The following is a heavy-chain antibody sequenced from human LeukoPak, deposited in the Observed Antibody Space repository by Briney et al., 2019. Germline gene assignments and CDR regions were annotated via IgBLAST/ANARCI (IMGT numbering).Heavy chain of an antibody. J-gene: IGHJ4*02. CDR2: INHSGST. CDR3: ARGLGYSYGYNRRPFDY. CDR1: GGAFSGYY. V-gene: IGHV4-34*01. D-gene: IGHD5-18*01. Sequence: SETLSLTCAVYGGAFSGYYWSWIRQPPGKGLEWIGEINHSGSTNYNPSLKGRVTISVDTSKNQFSLRLSSVTAADTAAYYCARGLGYSYGYNRRPFDYWGQGTLVTVSS.